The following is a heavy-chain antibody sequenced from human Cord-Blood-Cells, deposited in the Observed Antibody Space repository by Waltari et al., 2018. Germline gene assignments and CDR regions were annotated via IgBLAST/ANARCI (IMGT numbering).Heavy chain of an antibody. J-gene: IGHJ2*01. CDR3: ASPSSIAARPGWYFDL. Sequence: QLQLQESGPGLVKPSETLSLTCTVSGGSISSSSYYWGWIRRPPGKGLEWIGSIYYSGSTYYNPSLKSRVTISVDTSKNQFSLKLSSVTAADTAVYYCASPSSIAARPGWYFDLWGRGTLVTVSS. V-gene: IGHV4-39*01. CDR1: GGSISSSSYY. D-gene: IGHD6-6*01. CDR2: IYYSGST.